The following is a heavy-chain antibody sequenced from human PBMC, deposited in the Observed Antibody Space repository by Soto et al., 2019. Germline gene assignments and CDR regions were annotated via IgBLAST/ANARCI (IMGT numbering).Heavy chain of an antibody. Sequence: SESLALTCPVYGWSFSGYYSSWIRQPPGKGLEWIGEINHSGSTNYNPSLKSRVTISVDTSKNQFSLKLSSVTAADTAVYYCARKWSVRNARVGATPTYNWFDPWGQGTLVTVSS. D-gene: IGHD1-26*01. CDR1: GWSFSGYY. V-gene: IGHV4-34*01. J-gene: IGHJ5*02. CDR2: INHSGST. CDR3: ARKWSVRNARVGATPTYNWFDP.